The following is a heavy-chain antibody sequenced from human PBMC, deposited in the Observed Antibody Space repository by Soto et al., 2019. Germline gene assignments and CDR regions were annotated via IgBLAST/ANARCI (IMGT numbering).Heavy chain of an antibody. V-gene: IGHV3-23*01. CDR2: ISGSGGTT. Sequence: PGGSLRLSCAASGFTFSSYAMSRVRQAPGKGLEWVSLISGSGGTTYYADSVKGRFTISRDNSKNTLYLQMNSLRAEDTAVYYCAKKPSGRLVIIGTIDYWGQGTLVTVSS. D-gene: IGHD3-9*01. CDR3: AKKPSGRLVIIGTIDY. CDR1: GFTFSSYA. J-gene: IGHJ4*02.